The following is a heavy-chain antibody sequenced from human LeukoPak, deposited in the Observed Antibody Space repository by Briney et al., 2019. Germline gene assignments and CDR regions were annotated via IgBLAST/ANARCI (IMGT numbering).Heavy chain of an antibody. J-gene: IGHJ4*02. V-gene: IGHV3-21*01. D-gene: IGHD1-7*01. Sequence: KPGGSLRLSCAASGFTFSSYSMNLVRQAPGKGLEWVSYISSSGSSIYYADSVKGRFTMSRDNAKNSLYLQMNSLSAEDTALYYSTRPRTGTTDYWGQGTLVTVSS. CDR2: ISSSGSSI. CDR3: TRPRTGTTDY. CDR1: GFTFSSYS.